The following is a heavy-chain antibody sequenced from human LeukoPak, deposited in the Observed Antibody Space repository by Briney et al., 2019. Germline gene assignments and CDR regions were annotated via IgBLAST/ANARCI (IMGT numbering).Heavy chain of an antibody. CDR3: ARFDLLDAFDI. Sequence: SETLCLTCTVSGGSISSGSYYWSWIRQPAGKGLEWIGRMYTSGSTNYNPSLKSRVTISVDTSKNQFSLKLSSVTAADTAVYYCARFDLLDAFDIWGQGTMVTVSS. D-gene: IGHD3-3*01. CDR2: MYTSGST. V-gene: IGHV4-61*02. J-gene: IGHJ3*02. CDR1: GGSISSGSYY.